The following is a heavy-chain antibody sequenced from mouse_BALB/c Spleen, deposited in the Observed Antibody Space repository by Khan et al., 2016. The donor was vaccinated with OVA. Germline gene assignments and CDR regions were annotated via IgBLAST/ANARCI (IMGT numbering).Heavy chain of an antibody. D-gene: IGHD2-2*01. J-gene: IGHJ4*01. V-gene: IGHV5-9-3*01. CDR2: ISSGGHYT. Sequence: EVELVESGGGVVKPGGSLKLSCSASGFTFSSFAMSWVRQTPEKRLEWVATISSGGHYTFYPDSVKGRFTISRDNARNTLYLQMSSLRSEDTAMYYCARSLVDYYAMDYWGPGTSVTVSS. CDR1: GFTFSSFA. CDR3: ARSLVDYYAMDY.